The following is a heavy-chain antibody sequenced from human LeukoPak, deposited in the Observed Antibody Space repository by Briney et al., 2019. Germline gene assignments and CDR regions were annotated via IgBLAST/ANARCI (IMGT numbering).Heavy chain of an antibody. CDR1: GFTFSSYA. Sequence: AGGSLRLSCAASGFTFSSYAMSGVRQAPGKRLEWVSAISGSGGSTYYADSVKGRFTISRDNSKNTLYLQMNSLRAEDTAVYYCAKEGSVITHTPFDYWGQGTLVTVSS. V-gene: IGHV3-23*01. D-gene: IGHD3-22*01. CDR2: ISGSGGST. CDR3: AKEGSVITHTPFDY. J-gene: IGHJ4*01.